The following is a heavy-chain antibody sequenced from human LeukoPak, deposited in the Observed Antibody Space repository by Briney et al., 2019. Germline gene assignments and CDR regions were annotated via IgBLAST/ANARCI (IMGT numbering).Heavy chain of an antibody. CDR2: ISSDGSNE. J-gene: IGHJ4*02. CDR3: AGDPNRSYFDH. V-gene: IGHV3-30*01. D-gene: IGHD1-14*01. CDR1: VFAFSTYS. Sequence: GGSVRLSCAASVFAFSTYSIHWVRHAPCKGLEWLALISSDGSNENFADSVKGRFTISRDNSKNTLYLQMNSLRSEDTAIYYCAGDPNRSYFDHWGQGTLVTVSS.